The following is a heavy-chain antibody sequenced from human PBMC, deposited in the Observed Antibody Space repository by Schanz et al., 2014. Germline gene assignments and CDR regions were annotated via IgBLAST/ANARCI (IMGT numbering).Heavy chain of an antibody. V-gene: IGHV3-21*04. CDR2: ISYGTSYI. Sequence: VQLVESGGGLVKPGGSLRLSCAASGFNFSSYSLNWVRQAPGKGLEWVSSISYGTSYIYYAESVKGRFTISRDNAKNSLYLQMNGLRAEDTAVYYCAKDAPYPFDLWGRGTLITVSS. J-gene: IGHJ2*01. CDR3: AKDAPYPFDL. CDR1: GFNFSSYS.